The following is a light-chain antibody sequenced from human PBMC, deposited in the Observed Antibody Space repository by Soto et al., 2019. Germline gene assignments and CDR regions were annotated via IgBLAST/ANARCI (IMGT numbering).Light chain of an antibody. CDR1: QSVTNS. Sequence: ITLTQSPGTLSLSPGERATLSCRASQSVTNSLAWFQQTPGQAPRLLIYDASKRPSGVPARFSGSGSGTDFTLTISSVVPEDFAVYYCHQRGAWPLTFGGGTTVEI. CDR2: DAS. CDR3: HQRGAWPLT. V-gene: IGKV3-11*01. J-gene: IGKJ4*01.